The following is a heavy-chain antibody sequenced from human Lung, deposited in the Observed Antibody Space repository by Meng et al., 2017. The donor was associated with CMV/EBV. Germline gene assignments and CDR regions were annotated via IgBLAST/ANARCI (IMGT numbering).Heavy chain of an antibody. J-gene: IGHJ4*02. Sequence: SETLSLTXXVSGGFISNYYWSWIRQPPGKRLEWIGYIYDSGTNYNPSLKSRVTISIDTSKNQLSLNLISVTAADTAVYYCAREDVGWVYGSGLGYWGQGPLVTVSS. V-gene: IGHV4-59*01. CDR2: IYDSGT. CDR1: GGFISNYY. CDR3: AREDVGWVYGSGLGY. D-gene: IGHD3-10*01.